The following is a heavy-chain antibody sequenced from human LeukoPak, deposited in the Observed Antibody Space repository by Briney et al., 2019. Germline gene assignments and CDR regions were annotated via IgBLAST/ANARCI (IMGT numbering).Heavy chain of an antibody. CDR3: ARYYQEQNDAFDI. D-gene: IGHD3-10*01. J-gene: IGHJ3*02. CDR2: IIPIFGTA. V-gene: IGHV1-69*13. Sequence: EASVKVSCKASGYTFTNYGISWVRQAPGQGLEWMGGIIPIFGTANYAQKFQGRVTITADESTSTAYMELSSLRSEDTAVYYCARYYQEQNDAFDIWGQGTMVTVSS. CDR1: GYTFTNYG.